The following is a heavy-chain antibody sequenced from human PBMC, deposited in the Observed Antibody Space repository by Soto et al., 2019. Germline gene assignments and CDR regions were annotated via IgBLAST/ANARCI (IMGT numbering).Heavy chain of an antibody. Sequence: GVSLRLSCAASGFTFSDHYMDWVRQAPGKGLEWVGRTRNKANSYTTEYAASVKGRFTISRDDSKNSLYLQMNSLKTEDTAVYYCARVQRYCSGGSCYSNYYYYYGMDVWGQGTTVTVSS. J-gene: IGHJ6*02. CDR2: TRNKANSYTT. V-gene: IGHV3-72*01. CDR3: ARVQRYCSGGSCYSNYYYYYGMDV. CDR1: GFTFSDHY. D-gene: IGHD2-15*01.